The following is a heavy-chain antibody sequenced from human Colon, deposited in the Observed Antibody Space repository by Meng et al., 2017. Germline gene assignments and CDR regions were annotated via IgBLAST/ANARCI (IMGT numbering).Heavy chain of an antibody. V-gene: IGHV4-61*08. J-gene: IGHJ4*02. CDR3: ARDYWGSLDF. CDR1: GASVRSPDHQ. CDR2: ARIDYANT. Sequence: QVQLQERGPGLVRPSGTLSLICAVSGASVRSPDHQWGWVRQPPGKGLEWIGYARIDYANTNYNPSLKSRVNVSLDTSKNQFSLNVRSVTAADTAVYYCARDYWGSLDFWGQGILVTVSS. D-gene: IGHD3-16*01.